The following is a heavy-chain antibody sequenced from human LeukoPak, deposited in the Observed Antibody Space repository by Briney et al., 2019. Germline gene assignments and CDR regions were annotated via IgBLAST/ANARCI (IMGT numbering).Heavy chain of an antibody. CDR2: ISSRSGYI. CDR1: GFTFSSYS. D-gene: IGHD6-19*01. CDR3: ASFDSSGWHYFDY. J-gene: IGHJ4*02. V-gene: IGHV3-21*01. Sequence: GGSLRLSCAAPGFTFSSYSMSWVRQAPGKGLEWVSSISSRSGYIYYGDSVKGRFTISRDNAKNSLYLQMNTLRAEDTAVYYCASFDSSGWHYFDYWGQGTLVTVSA.